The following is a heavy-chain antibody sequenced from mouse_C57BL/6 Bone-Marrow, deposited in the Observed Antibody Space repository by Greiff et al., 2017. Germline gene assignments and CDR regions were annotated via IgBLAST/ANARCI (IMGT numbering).Heavy chain of an antibody. V-gene: IGHV1-69*01. J-gene: IGHJ4*01. CDR1: GYTFTSYW. D-gene: IGHD1-2*01. CDR2: IDPSDSYT. CDR3: AIDTTAYARDY. Sequence: VQLQQPGAELVMPGASVKLSCKASGYTFTSYWMHWVKQRPGQGLEWIGEIDPSDSYTNYNQKFKGKSTLTVDKSSSTAYMQLSSLTSEDSAVYDCAIDTTAYARDYWGQGTSVTVSS.